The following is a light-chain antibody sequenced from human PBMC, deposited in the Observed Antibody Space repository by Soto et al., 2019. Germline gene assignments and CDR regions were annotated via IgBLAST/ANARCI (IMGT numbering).Light chain of an antibody. CDR1: QDISNY. Sequence: DIQMTQSPSSLSASVGDRVTITCQASQDISNYLNWYQRKPGRAPNLLIYDASSLQSGVPSRFSGSGSGTEFTLTISSLQPDDSATYYCQQYESYSWTFAQGTKV. J-gene: IGKJ1*01. V-gene: IGKV1-33*01. CDR3: QQYESYSWT. CDR2: DAS.